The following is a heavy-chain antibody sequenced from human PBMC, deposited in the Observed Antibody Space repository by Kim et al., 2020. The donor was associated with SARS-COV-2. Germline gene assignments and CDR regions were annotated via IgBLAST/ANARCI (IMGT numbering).Heavy chain of an antibody. V-gene: IGHV1-69*13. CDR1: GGTFSSYA. Sequence: SVKVSCKASGGTFSSYAISWVRQAPGQGLEWMGGIIPIFGTANYAQKFQGRVTMTADESTSTAYMELSSLRSEDTAVYYCARTIWFGELFPWGDFDYWGQGTLVTVSS. J-gene: IGHJ4*02. CDR3: ARTIWFGELFPWGDFDY. D-gene: IGHD3-10*01. CDR2: IIPIFGTA.